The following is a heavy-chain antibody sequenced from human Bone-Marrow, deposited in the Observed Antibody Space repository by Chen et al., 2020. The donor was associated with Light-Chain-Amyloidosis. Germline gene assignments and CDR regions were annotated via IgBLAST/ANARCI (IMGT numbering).Heavy chain of an antibody. CDR1: GCNFSSFG. CDR2: VSGSTVST. D-gene: IGHD3-10*01. J-gene: IGHJ4*02. V-gene: IGHV3-23*04. CDR3: TRKGGYFDF. Sequence: EVQLVESGGGLVQPGGSLGLSGATSGCNFSSFGMSWVRQAPGKGLEWVSTVSGSTVSTYYAGAVKGRFIISRDNSKSTLYLQMNSLRAGDTAVYFCTRKGGYFDFWGQGSLVTVSS.